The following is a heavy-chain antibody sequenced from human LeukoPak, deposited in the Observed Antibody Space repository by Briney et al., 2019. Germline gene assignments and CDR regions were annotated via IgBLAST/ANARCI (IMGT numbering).Heavy chain of an antibody. V-gene: IGHV3-21*01. CDR2: ISSSSSYI. CDR3: ARACITIFGMEWLNWFDP. CDR1: GFTFSSYS. D-gene: IGHD3-3*01. Sequence: GRSLRLSCAASGFTFSSYSMNWVRQAPGKGLEWVSSISSSSSYIYYADSVKGRFTISRDNAKNSLYLQMNSLRAEDTAVYYCARACITIFGMEWLNWFDPWGQGTLVTVSS. J-gene: IGHJ5*02.